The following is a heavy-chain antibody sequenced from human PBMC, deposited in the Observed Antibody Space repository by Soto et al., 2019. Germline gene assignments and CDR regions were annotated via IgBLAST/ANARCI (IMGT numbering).Heavy chain of an antibody. D-gene: IGHD6-6*01. CDR2: LIPIFGTA. CDR1: GGTFSSYA. V-gene: IGHV1-69*06. Sequence: QVQLVQSGAEVKKPGYSVKVSCKASGGTFSSYAISWVRQAPGQGLEWMGGLIPIFGTANYAQKVQGRVTITADKATRTADMELSSLRSEDTAVYYFARGPSSNQLDYWGQGTQVTVSS. J-gene: IGHJ4*02. CDR3: ARGPSSNQLDY.